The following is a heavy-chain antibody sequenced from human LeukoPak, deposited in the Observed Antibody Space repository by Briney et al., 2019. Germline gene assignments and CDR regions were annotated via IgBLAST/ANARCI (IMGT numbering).Heavy chain of an antibody. CDR1: GCTFSSYA. Sequence: GGPLRLSCAASGCTFSSYAMSGVRQAPAKGLEGVSAISGSGGSTYYADSVKGRFTISRDNSKNTLYLQMNSLRAEDTAVYYCAKDRNYGGNSGAFDIWGQGTMVTVSS. J-gene: IGHJ3*02. CDR3: AKDRNYGGNSGAFDI. D-gene: IGHD4-23*01. CDR2: ISGSGGST. V-gene: IGHV3-23*01.